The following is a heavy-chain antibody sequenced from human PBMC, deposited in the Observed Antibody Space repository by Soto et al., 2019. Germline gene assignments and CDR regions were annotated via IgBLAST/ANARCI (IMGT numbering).Heavy chain of an antibody. D-gene: IGHD6-13*01. Sequence: PRGSLRLSCSASGFTFSSYAMHWVRQAPGKGLEYVSAISSNGGSTYYADSVKGRFTISRDNSKNTLYLQMSSLRAEDTAVYYCVKDAAAGTIFSASAHWFDPWGQGTLVTVSS. CDR2: ISSNGGST. V-gene: IGHV3-64D*06. CDR1: GFTFSSYA. J-gene: IGHJ5*02. CDR3: VKDAAAGTIFSASAHWFDP.